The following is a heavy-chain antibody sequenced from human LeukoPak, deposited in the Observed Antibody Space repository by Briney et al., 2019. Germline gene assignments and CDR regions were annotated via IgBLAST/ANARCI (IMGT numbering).Heavy chain of an antibody. CDR2: IYFSGGT. J-gene: IGHJ6*03. V-gene: IGHV4-39*01. CDR3: ARLPPRGSGYYYYYYYMDV. Sequence: KPSETLSLTCTVSGDSISSSNCYWGWIRQPPGKGLEWIGSIYFSGGTYYNASLKSRVTISVDTSKNQFSLKLSSVTAADTAVYYCARLPPRGSGYYYYYYYMDVWGKGTTVTVSS. D-gene: IGHD3-10*01. CDR1: GDSISSSNCY.